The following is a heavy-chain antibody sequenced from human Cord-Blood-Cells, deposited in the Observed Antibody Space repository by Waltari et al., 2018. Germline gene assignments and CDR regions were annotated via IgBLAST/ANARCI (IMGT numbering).Heavy chain of an antibody. J-gene: IGHJ4*02. CDR1: GYTFTGYY. CDR2: FNPTSGGT. V-gene: IGHV1-2*02. D-gene: IGHD6-13*01. CDR3: ARDSGTAGTGY. Sequence: QVQLVQSGAEVKKPGASVKVSCKASGYTFTGYYMHWVRQAPGQGLEWMGWFNPTSGGTNYGQKFQGRVTMTRDTSISTAYMELSRLRSDDTAVYYCARDSGTAGTGYWGQGTLVTVSS.